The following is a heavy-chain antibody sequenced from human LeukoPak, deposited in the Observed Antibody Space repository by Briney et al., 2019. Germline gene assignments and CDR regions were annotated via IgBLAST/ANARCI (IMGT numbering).Heavy chain of an antibody. CDR1: GFTFSSYA. J-gene: IGHJ4*02. CDR2: ISGSGVSA. CDR3: AKDTVAMIRGLMAL. Sequence: PGGSLRLSCAASGFTFSSYAMSWVRQAPGRGLECVSAISGSGVSAYYADSVKGRFTISRDNSKNTLSLQMNSLRAENTAVYYCAKDTVAMIRGLMALWGQGTLVTVSS. V-gene: IGHV3-23*01. D-gene: IGHD3-10*01.